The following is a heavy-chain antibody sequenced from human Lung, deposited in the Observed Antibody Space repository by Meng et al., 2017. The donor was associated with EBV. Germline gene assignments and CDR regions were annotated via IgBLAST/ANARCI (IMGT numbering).Heavy chain of an antibody. J-gene: IGHJ4*02. V-gene: IGHV4-4*07. D-gene: IGHD3-22*01. CDR3: VRSADYYDVSGYYYLDH. Sequence: QGQLQESGPRVVTPSETLSLTCTVSGGSISGYYWSWIRQPAGKGLEWIGRIYYTGSTNYNPSLKSRVTMSVDTSKNQFSLKLSSVTAADTAVYYCVRSADYYDVSGYYYLDHWGQGTLVTVSS. CDR2: IYYTGST. CDR1: GGSISGYY.